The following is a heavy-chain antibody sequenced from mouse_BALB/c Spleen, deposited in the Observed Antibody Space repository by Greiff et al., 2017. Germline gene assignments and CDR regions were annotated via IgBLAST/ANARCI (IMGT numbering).Heavy chain of an antibody. J-gene: IGHJ4*01. V-gene: IGHV3-2*02. Sequence: VQLQQSGPGLVKPSQSLSLTCTVTGYSITSDYAWNWIRQFPGNKLEWMGYISYSGSTSYNPSLKSRISITRDTSKNQFFLQLNSVTTEDTATYYCARSLYGNYLYYYAMDYWGQGTSVTVSS. CDR3: ARSLYGNYLYYYAMDY. CDR2: ISYSGST. CDR1: GYSITSDYA. D-gene: IGHD2-1*01.